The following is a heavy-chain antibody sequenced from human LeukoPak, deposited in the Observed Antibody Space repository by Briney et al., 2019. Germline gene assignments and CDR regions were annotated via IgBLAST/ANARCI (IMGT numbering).Heavy chain of an antibody. J-gene: IGHJ4*02. CDR2: IYHSGST. CDR1: GYSISSGYY. V-gene: IGHV4-38-2*02. D-gene: IGHD1-26*01. CDR3: ARDSPLREGSLPMDY. Sequence: PSETLSLTCTVSGYSISSGYYWGWIRQPPGKGLEWIGSIYHSGSTYYNPSLKSRVTISVDTSKNQFSLKLSSVTAADTAVYYCARDSPLREGSLPMDYWGQGTLVTVSS.